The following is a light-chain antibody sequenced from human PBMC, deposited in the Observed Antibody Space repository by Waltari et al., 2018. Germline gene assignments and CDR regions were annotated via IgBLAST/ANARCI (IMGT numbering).Light chain of an antibody. CDR3: CSYAGSSSFVI. CDR2: EVS. CDR1: SSDVVSYNH. J-gene: IGLJ2*01. V-gene: IGLV2-23*02. Sequence: QSALTQPASVSGSPGQSITISCTGSSSDVVSYNHVSWYQQRPNKAPEVIIYEVSKRPSGLSNRFSGSKSGNTASLTISGLQAEDEADYYCCSYAGSSSFVIFGGGTKLTVL.